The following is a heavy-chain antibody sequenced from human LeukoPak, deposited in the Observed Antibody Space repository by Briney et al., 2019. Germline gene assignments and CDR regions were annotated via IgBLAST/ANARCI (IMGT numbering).Heavy chain of an antibody. Sequence: GGSLRLSCAASGFPFGNEAMGWVRQAPERGLEWVSTISPGGGTTYYADSVKGRFTISRDNSRNTLFVQMSSLSAEDTAVYYCARESIVVVPTTMDDASDIWGQGTMVTVSS. D-gene: IGHD2-2*01. CDR2: ISPGGGTT. J-gene: IGHJ3*02. CDR3: ARESIVVVPTTMDDASDI. V-gene: IGHV3-23*01. CDR1: GFPFGNEA.